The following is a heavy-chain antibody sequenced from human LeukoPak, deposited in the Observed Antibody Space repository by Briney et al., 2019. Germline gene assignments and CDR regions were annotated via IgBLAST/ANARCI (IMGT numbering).Heavy chain of an antibody. CDR2: IKQDGSEK. CDR1: GFTFSYFW. CDR3: VREETYSSGWYGPDY. D-gene: IGHD6-19*01. Sequence: GGSLRLPCAASGFTFSYFWMSWVRQAPGKGLEWVANIKQDGSEKYYVDSLKGRFTISRDDARNSLYLQMNSLRAEDTAVYYCVREETYSSGWYGPDYWGQGTLVTVSS. V-gene: IGHV3-7*01. J-gene: IGHJ4*02.